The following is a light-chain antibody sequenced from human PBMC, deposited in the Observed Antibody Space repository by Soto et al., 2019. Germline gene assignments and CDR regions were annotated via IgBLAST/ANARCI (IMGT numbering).Light chain of an antibody. V-gene: IGKV1-39*01. CDR1: QGVSAY. CDR3: QQSYMTPHT. J-gene: IGKJ2*01. Sequence: DIQMTQSPSSLSASVGDRVTITCRASQGVSAYLLWYQQKQGKAPKLIIHAASNLLGGVPSRLNGRGSGTNFAVTISSLPPEDVGIYYCQQSYMTPHTFGRGTKLETK. CDR2: AAS.